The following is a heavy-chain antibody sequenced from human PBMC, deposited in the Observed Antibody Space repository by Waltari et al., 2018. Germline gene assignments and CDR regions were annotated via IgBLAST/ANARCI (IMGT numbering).Heavy chain of an antibody. Sequence: QVQLQESGPGLVKPSETLSLTCAVSGDSITSGYYWGWIRQPPGKGLEWIGSIYHSGNPYYNPSLRSQCTISVDTSKNHFSLKLTSVPAADTAVYYCARGSRIAAAGSHTDCWGQGTLVTVSS. CDR1: GDSITSGYY. CDR3: ARGSRIAAAGSHTDC. V-gene: IGHV4-38-2*01. CDR2: IYHSGNP. D-gene: IGHD6-13*01. J-gene: IGHJ4*02.